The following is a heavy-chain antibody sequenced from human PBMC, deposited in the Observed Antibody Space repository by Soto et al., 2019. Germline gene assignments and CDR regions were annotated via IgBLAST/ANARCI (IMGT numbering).Heavy chain of an antibody. CDR3: AKGCCDCYPSYYYYYMDV. CDR1: GFTFSSYA. CDR2: ISGSGGST. Sequence: EVQLLESGGGLVQPGGSLRLSCAASGFTFSSYAMSWVRQAPGKGLEWVSAISGSGGSTYYADSVKGRFTISRDNSKNTLYLQMNSLRAEDTAVYYCAKGCCDCYPSYYYYYMDVWGKGTTVTVSS. V-gene: IGHV3-23*01. D-gene: IGHD2-21*01. J-gene: IGHJ6*03.